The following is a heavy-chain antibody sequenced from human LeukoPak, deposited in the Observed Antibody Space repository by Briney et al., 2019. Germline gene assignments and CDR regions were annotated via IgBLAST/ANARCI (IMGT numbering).Heavy chain of an antibody. V-gene: IGHV1-69*05. CDR3: ARGVVAATAALNWFDP. CDR1: GGTFSSCA. Sequence: SVKVSCKASGGTFSSCAISWVRQAPGQGLEWMGGIIPIFGTTKYAQKFQGRLTITTDESTSTAYMELSSLRSEDTAVYYCARGVVAATAALNWFDPWGQGTLVTVSS. J-gene: IGHJ5*02. D-gene: IGHD2-15*01. CDR2: IIPIFGTT.